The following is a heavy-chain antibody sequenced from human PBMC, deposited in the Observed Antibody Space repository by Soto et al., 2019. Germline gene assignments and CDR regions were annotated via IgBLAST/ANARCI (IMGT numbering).Heavy chain of an antibody. J-gene: IGHJ4*02. CDR3: ARQSLGNIRLRGFDY. Sequence: QVQLVESGGGVVQPGRSLGLSCAASGFTFSDYGMHWVRQAPGKGLEWVAVIWYDGSEKYYADSVKGRFAITRDNSKNTLYLQMNCLRAEDTAVYYCARQSLGNIRLRGFDYWGQGALVTVSS. CDR2: IWYDGSEK. D-gene: IGHD1-1*01. CDR1: GFTFSDYG. V-gene: IGHV3-33*01.